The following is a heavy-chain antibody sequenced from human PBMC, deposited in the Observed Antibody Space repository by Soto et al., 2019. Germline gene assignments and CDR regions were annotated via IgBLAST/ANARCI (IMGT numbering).Heavy chain of an antibody. D-gene: IGHD3-3*01. CDR1: GFTFSSYS. J-gene: IGHJ3*02. CDR2: ISSSSSYI. V-gene: IGHV3-21*01. CDR3: ARGRLSVGITIFGVVRVDAFDI. Sequence: GGSLRLSCAASGFTFSSYSMNWVRQAPGKGLEWVSSISSSSSYIYYADSVKGRFTISRDNAKNSLYLQMNSLRAEDTAVYYCARGRLSVGITIFGVVRVDAFDIWGQGTMLTASS.